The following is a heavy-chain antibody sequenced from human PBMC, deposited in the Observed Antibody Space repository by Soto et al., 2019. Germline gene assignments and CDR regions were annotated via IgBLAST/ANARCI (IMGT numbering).Heavy chain of an antibody. V-gene: IGHV1-69*13. CDR3: ARKPVYDSSGYYLDY. D-gene: IGHD3-22*01. CDR2: IIPIFGTA. J-gene: IGHJ4*02. CDR1: GGTFSSYA. Sequence: RASVKVSCKASGGTFSSYAISWVRQAPGQGLEWMGGIIPIFGTANYAQKFQGRVTITADESTSTAYMELSSLRSEDTAVYYCARKPVYDSSGYYLDYWGQGTLVTVSS.